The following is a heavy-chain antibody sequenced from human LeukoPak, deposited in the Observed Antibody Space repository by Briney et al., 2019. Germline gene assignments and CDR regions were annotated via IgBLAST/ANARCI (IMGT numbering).Heavy chain of an antibody. V-gene: IGHV1-24*01. J-gene: IGHJ1*01. D-gene: IGHD3-22*01. CDR3: ARDPQYYYDSSGYSDGYFQH. Sequence: ASVKVSCKVSGYTLTELSMHWVRQAPGKGLEWMGGFDPEDGETIYAQKFQGRVTMTTDTSTSTAYMELRSLRSDDTAVYYCARDPQYYYDSSGYSDGYFQHWGQGTLVTVSS. CDR1: GYTLTELS. CDR2: FDPEDGET.